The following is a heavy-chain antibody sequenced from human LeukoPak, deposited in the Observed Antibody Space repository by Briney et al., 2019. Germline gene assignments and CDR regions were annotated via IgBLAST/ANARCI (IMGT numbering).Heavy chain of an antibody. CDR1: GFTFSSYG. J-gene: IGHJ4*02. V-gene: IGHV3-30*02. CDR3: AKGGGHSGSDSTPFDY. Sequence: PGGSLRLSCAASGFTFSSYGMHWVRQAPGKGLEWLAFIRYDGSDKYYADSVQGRFTISRDNSKNTLYLQMNSLRAEDTAVYYCAKGGGHSGSDSTPFDYWGQGTLVTVSS. CDR2: IRYDGSDK. D-gene: IGHD5-12*01.